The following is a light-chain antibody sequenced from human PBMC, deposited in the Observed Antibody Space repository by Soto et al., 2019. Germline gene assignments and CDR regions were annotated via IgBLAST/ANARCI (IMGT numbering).Light chain of an antibody. V-gene: IGKV3D-20*02. J-gene: IGKJ5*01. CDR2: GAS. CDR1: QSVGSSH. Sequence: EIVLTQSPGTLSLSPWERATLSCRASQSVGSSHLAWYQQKPGQAPRLLIYGASSRATGIPDRFSGSGSGTDFTLTISRLEPEDFATYYCQQRSNWPPITFGQGTRLEIK. CDR3: QQRSNWPPIT.